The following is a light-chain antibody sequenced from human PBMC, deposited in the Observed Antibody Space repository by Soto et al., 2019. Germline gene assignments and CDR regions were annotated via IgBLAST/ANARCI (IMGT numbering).Light chain of an antibody. CDR3: QSYDSSLSGFWV. Sequence: QSVLTQPPSVSGAPGQRVTISCTVSSSTSGAGYDVHWYQQLPGTAPKLLIYGNTNRPSGVPDRFSGSKSGTSASLAITGLQAEDEADYYCQSYDSSLSGFWVFGGGTKLTVL. J-gene: IGLJ3*02. V-gene: IGLV1-40*01. CDR1: SSTSGAGYD. CDR2: GNT.